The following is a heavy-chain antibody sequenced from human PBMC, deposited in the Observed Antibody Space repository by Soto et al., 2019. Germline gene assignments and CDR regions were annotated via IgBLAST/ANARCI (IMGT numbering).Heavy chain of an antibody. D-gene: IGHD3-22*01. CDR1: GFTFSDHY. J-gene: IGHJ4*02. V-gene: IGHV3-72*01. Sequence: VGSLRLSCAASGFTFSDHYMDWVRQAPGKGLEWVGRTRNKANSYTTEYAASVKGRFTISRDDSKNSLYLQMNSLKTEDTAVYYCARASFTYDSSGYLAYYFDYWGQGTLVTVSS. CDR2: TRNKANSYTT. CDR3: ARASFTYDSSGYLAYYFDY.